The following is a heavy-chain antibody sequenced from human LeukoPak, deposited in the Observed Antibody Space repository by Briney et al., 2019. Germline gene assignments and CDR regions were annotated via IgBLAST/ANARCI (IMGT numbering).Heavy chain of an antibody. Sequence: SETLSLTCAVYGGSFSGYYWSWIRQPPGKGLEWIGEINHSGSTNYNPSLKSRVTISVDTSKNQFSLELSSVTAADTAVYYCARLPRFWGQGNLVTVSS. CDR3: ARLPRF. CDR2: INHSGST. CDR1: GGSFSGYY. V-gene: IGHV4-34*01. J-gene: IGHJ4*02.